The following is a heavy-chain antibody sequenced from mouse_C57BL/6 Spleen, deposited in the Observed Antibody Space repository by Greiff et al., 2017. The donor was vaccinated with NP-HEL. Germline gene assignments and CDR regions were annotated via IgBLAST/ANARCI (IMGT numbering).Heavy chain of an antibody. CDR3: ANSNWFAY. D-gene: IGHD2-5*01. CDR2: INPSSGYT. J-gene: IGHJ3*01. CDR1: GYTFTSYT. V-gene: IGHV1-4*01. Sequence: VQVVESGAELARPGASVKMSCKASGYTFTSYTMHWVKQRPGQGLEWIGYINPSSGYTKYNQKFKDKATLTADKSSSTAYMQLSSLTSEDSAVYYCANSNWFAYWGQGTLVTVSA.